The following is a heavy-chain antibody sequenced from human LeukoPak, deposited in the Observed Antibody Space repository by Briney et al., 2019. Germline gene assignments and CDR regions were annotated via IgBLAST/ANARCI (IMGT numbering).Heavy chain of an antibody. CDR3: ARLYYGSGRDKNWFDP. D-gene: IGHD3-10*01. V-gene: IGHV5-51*01. Sequence: GESLKISCKGSGYSFTSYWIGWVRQMPGKGLEWMGIIYPGDSDTRCSPSFQGQVTISADKSTSTAYLQWSSLKASDTAMYYCARLYYGSGRDKNWFDPWGQGTLVTVSS. J-gene: IGHJ5*02. CDR1: GYSFTSYW. CDR2: IYPGDSDT.